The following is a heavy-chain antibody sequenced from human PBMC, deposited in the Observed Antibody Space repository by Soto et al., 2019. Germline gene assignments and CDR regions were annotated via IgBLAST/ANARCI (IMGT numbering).Heavy chain of an antibody. D-gene: IGHD2-21*02. CDR1: GYSFINYW. V-gene: IGHV5-51*01. CDR2: IYPYNSDT. J-gene: IGHJ4*02. Sequence: PGESLKISCKTSGYSFINYWIGWVRQMPGKGLEWMGIIYPYNSDTRYGPSFQGQVTISADKSISTAYLQWNSLKASDTAMYYCAMTAGVTSPTDFDSWGQGTLVTVSS. CDR3: AMTAGVTSPTDFDS.